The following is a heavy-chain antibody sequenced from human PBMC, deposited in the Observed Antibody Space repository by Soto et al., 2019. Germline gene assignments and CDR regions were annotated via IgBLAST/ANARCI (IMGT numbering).Heavy chain of an antibody. D-gene: IGHD6-19*01. CDR3: AREPPYSSGWYDFYYYYGMDG. CDR2: IWYDGSNK. Sequence: GGSLRLSCAASGFTFSSYGMHWVRQAPGKGLEWVAVIWYDGSNKYYADSVKGRFTISRDNSKNTLYLQMNSLRAEDTAVYYCAREPPYSSGWYDFYYYYGMDGWGQGTTVTVSS. CDR1: GFTFSSYG. V-gene: IGHV3-33*01. J-gene: IGHJ6*02.